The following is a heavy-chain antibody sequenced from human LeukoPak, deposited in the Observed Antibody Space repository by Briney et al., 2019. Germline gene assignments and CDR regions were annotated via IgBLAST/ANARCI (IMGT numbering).Heavy chain of an antibody. CDR2: IYYSGST. CDR1: GGSVSSGSYY. J-gene: IGHJ5*02. V-gene: IGHV4-61*01. CDR3: AREYRWFDP. Sequence: SETLSLTCAVSGGSVSSGSYYWNWIRQPPGKGLEWIGYIYYSGSTSYNPSLKSRATISIDTSKNQFSLKLRSVTAADTAVYYCAREYRWFDPWGQGTLVTVS. D-gene: IGHD5-12*01.